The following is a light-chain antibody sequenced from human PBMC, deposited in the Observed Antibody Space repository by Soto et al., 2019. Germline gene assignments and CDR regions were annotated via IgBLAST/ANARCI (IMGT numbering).Light chain of an antibody. CDR3: QQYHTSPLM. CDR2: GAS. V-gene: IGKV3-20*01. CDR1: QSVRSNY. Sequence: EIVLTHSPGTLSLSPGERATLACSASQSVRSNYLAWYQQKPGQAPRLLIYGASSRATGIPDRFIGSGSGTDFTLTISRLEPEDLAVYYCQQYHTSPLMFGQGTKVDIK. J-gene: IGKJ1*01.